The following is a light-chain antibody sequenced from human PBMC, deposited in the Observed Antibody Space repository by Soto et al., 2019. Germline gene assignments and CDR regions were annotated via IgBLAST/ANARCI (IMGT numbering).Light chain of an antibody. J-gene: IGLJ2*01. CDR2: LEGSGSY. Sequence: QLVLTQSSSASASLGSSVTLTCTLSSGHSSYIISWHQQQPGKAPRYLMKLEGSGSYNKGSGVPDLFSGSSSGADRYLTISILPFEDEDYYYCETWDINAHVVFGGGTKLTVL. CDR3: ETWDINAHVV. V-gene: IGLV4-60*02. CDR1: SGHSSYI.